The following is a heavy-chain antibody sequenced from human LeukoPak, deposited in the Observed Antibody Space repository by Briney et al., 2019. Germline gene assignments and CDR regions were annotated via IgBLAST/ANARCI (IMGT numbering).Heavy chain of an antibody. D-gene: IGHD3-22*01. J-gene: IGHJ3*02. Sequence: GGSLRLSCAASGFTFSSYGMHWVRQAPGKGLEWVAVVSYDGSNKYYADSVKGRFTISRDNSKNTLYLQMNSLRAEDTAVYYCAKLIASPYYDSSGYQTSHDAFDIWGQGTMVTVSS. V-gene: IGHV3-30*18. CDR3: AKLIASPYYDSSGYQTSHDAFDI. CDR2: VSYDGSNK. CDR1: GFTFSSYG.